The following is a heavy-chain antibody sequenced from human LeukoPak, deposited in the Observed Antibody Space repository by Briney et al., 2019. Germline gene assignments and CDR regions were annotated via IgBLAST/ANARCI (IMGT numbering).Heavy chain of an antibody. CDR2: INPSDGST. Sequence: ASVKVSCKASGYTFTSYFMHWVRQAPEQGLEWMGIINPSDGSTSYAQKFQGRVTMTRDTSISTAYMELSRLRSDDTAVYYCARAPRLRSWYGIDYWGQGTLVTVSS. CDR3: ARAPRLRSWYGIDY. D-gene: IGHD6-13*01. V-gene: IGHV1-46*01. J-gene: IGHJ4*02. CDR1: GYTFTSYF.